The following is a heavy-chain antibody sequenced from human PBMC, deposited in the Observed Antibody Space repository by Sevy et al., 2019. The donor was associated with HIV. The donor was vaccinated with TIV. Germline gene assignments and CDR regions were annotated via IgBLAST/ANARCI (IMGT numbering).Heavy chain of an antibody. CDR1: GFTFSSYA. CDR2: ISGSGGST. J-gene: IGHJ6*02. Sequence: GGSLRLSCAASGFTFSSYAMSWVRQAPGKGLEWVSAISGSGGSTYYADSVKGRFTISRDNSKNTLYLQMNSLSAEDTAVYYCAMGGASTGYYYYGMDVWGQGTTVTVSS. V-gene: IGHV3-23*01. D-gene: IGHD1-26*01. CDR3: AMGGASTGYYYYGMDV.